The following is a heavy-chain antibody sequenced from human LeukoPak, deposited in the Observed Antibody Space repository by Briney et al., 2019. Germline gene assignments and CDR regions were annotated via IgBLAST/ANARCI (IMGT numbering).Heavy chain of an antibody. J-gene: IGHJ4*02. CDR2: ISYDGSNK. V-gene: IGHV3-30*18. Sequence: GRSLRLSCAASGFTFSSYNIHWVRQAPGKGLEWVALISYDGSNKYYADSVKGRFTISRDNSKDTLYLQMNSLRPEDTAVYYCAKDEGFRAAAEGTPDYWGQRTLVTVSS. D-gene: IGHD6-13*01. CDR3: AKDEGFRAAAEGTPDY. CDR1: GFTFSSYN.